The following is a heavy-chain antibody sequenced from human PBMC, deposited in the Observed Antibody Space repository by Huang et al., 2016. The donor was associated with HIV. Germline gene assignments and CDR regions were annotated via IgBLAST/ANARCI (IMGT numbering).Heavy chain of an antibody. V-gene: IGHV4-34*01. D-gene: IGHD6-25*01. CDR3: ARSRRDGSSDAFDV. Sequence: QVQLQQWGAGLVKPSETLSLTCAVYGESFSGHFWSWIRQPPGKGLQWIGEINHSGSTNFSPSRKSRITMSVDTSKKQFALKRKSVTAADTAVYFCARSRRDGSSDAFDVWGQGSMVTVS. CDR2: INHSGST. CDR1: GESFSGHF. J-gene: IGHJ3*01.